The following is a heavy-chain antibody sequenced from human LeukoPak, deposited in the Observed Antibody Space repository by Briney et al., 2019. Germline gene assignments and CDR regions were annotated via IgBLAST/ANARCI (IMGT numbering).Heavy chain of an antibody. CDR3: ARGARAGYNLEPFDY. CDR1: GGSMSSYY. D-gene: IGHD5-24*01. Sequence: RPSETVSLTCTVSGGSMSSYYWSWIRQPPGKGLEWIGYIYYSGSTKYNPSLKSRVTISVDTSKNQFSLKLSSVTAADTAVYYCARGARAGYNLEPFDYWGQGTLVTVSS. V-gene: IGHV4-59*08. CDR2: IYYSGST. J-gene: IGHJ4*02.